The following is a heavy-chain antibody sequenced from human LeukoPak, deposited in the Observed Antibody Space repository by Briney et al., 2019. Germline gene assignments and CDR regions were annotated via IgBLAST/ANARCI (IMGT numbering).Heavy chain of an antibody. V-gene: IGHV4-59*08. CDR3: ARLAAYGDYGGWYFDL. Sequence: SETLSLTCTVSGGSLSSYYWSWIRQPPGKGLEWIGYIYYSGSTNYNPSLKSRVTISEDTSRNQFSLKVRSVTAADTAVFYCARLAAYGDYGGWYFDLWGRGTLVTVSS. J-gene: IGHJ2*01. D-gene: IGHD4-17*01. CDR1: GGSLSSYY. CDR2: IYYSGST.